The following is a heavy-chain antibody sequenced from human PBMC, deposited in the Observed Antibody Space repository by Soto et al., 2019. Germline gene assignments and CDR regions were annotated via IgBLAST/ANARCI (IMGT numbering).Heavy chain of an antibody. V-gene: IGHV3-7*01. J-gene: IGHJ6*02. CDR3: ARGNWNYYYGFDV. Sequence: GGSLRLSCAASEFTFDKYYMTWVRQAPGKGPEWVANIKPDGSEQYYVDSVKGRFTISRDNANNSLYLQMNSLRAEDTAVYFCARGNWNYYYGFDVWGQGTTVTAP. CDR1: EFTFDKYY. D-gene: IGHD1-20*01. CDR2: IKPDGSEQ.